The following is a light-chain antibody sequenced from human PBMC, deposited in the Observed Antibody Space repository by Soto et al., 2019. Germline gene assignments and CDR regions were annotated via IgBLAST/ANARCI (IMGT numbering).Light chain of an antibody. CDR3: QQSYSTPLT. J-gene: IGKJ4*01. CDR1: QSISSY. Sequence: DIQMTQSPSSLSASVGDRVTITCRASQSISSYLNWYQQKPGKDPKRLIYAASSLQSGAPSRVSGRGSGTDFTLTISSLQPEDFATYYCQQSYSTPLTFGGGTKVEIK. V-gene: IGKV1-39*01. CDR2: AAS.